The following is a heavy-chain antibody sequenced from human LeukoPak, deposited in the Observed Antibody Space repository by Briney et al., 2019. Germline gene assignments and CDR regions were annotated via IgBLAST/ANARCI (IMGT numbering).Heavy chain of an antibody. V-gene: IGHV1-18*01. CDR3: ARVSPPPDYGDYVSENWSAP. J-gene: IGHJ5*02. D-gene: IGHD4-17*01. CDR2: ISAYNKR. Sequence: GASVKVSCKASGYTFTGYGINWVRQAPGQGLEWMGWISAYNKRNYAQKFQGRVTMTTDTSTSTAYMELRNLRPDDTAVYYCARVSPPPDYGDYVSENWSAPWGQGTLVTVSS. CDR1: GYTFTGYG.